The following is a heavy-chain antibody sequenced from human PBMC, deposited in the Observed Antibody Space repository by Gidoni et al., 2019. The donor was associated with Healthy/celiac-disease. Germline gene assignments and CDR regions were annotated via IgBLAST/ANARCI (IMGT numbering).Heavy chain of an antibody. CDR1: GLTFSSYA. D-gene: IGHD6-25*01. CDR2: ISGSGGST. J-gene: IGHJ6*02. V-gene: IGHV3-23*01. CDR3: AKSSEGSGVLRNSGDNPSYYYYGMDV. Sequence: EVQLLESGGGLVQPGGSLSLSCAASGLTFSSYAMSCVRQPPGKGLEWVSAISGSGGSTNYADYVESRLTIHTDNTKNTRYMQMNSLRAEDTAVDYCAKSSEGSGVLRNSGDNPSYYYYGMDVWGQGTTVTVSS.